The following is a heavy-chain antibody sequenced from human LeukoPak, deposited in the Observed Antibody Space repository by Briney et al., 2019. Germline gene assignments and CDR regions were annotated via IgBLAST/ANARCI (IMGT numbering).Heavy chain of an antibody. J-gene: IGHJ6*02. CDR1: GFTFSSYA. V-gene: IGHV3-30*04. CDR2: ISYGGSNK. CDR3: ARSPPGLYYYYYGMDV. D-gene: IGHD1-26*01. Sequence: GGSLRLSCAASGFTFSSYAMHWVRQAPGKGLEWVAVISYGGSNKYYADSVKGRFTISRDNSKNTLYLQMNSLRAEDTAVYYCARSPPGLYYYYYGMDVWGQGTTVTVSS.